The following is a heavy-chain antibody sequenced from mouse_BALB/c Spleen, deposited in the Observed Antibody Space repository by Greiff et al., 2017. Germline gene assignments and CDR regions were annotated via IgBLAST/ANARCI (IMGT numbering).Heavy chain of an antibody. Sequence: EVMLVESGGGLVKPGGSLKLSCAASGFTFSSYTMSWVRQTPEKRLEWVATISSGGSYTYYPDSVKGRFTISRDNAKNTLYLQMSSLKSEDTAMYYCTRDPMDYGGAWFAYWGQGTLVTVSA. J-gene: IGHJ3*01. D-gene: IGHD2-4*01. CDR2: ISSGGSYT. CDR1: GFTFSSYT. CDR3: TRDPMDYGGAWFAY. V-gene: IGHV5-6-4*01.